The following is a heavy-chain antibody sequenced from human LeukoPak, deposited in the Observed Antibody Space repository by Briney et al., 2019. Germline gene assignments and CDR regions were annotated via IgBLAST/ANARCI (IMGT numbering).Heavy chain of an antibody. V-gene: IGHV4-34*01. CDR3: ARAQWIAANYFDY. Sequence: SETLSLTCAVYGGSFSGYYWSWIRQPPGKGLEWIGEINHSGSTNYNPSLKSRVTISVDTSKNQFSLKLSSVTAADTAVYYCARAQWIAANYFDYWGQGTMVTVSS. J-gene: IGHJ4*03. CDR1: GGSFSGYY. D-gene: IGHD6-13*01. CDR2: INHSGST.